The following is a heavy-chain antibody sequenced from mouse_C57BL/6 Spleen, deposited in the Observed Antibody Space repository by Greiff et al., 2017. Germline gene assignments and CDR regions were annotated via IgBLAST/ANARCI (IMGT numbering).Heavy chain of an antibody. V-gene: IGHV1-7*01. CDR2: INPSSGYT. J-gene: IGHJ2*01. CDR1: GYTFTSYW. D-gene: IGHD2-4*01. CDR3: AKYDYDRGFDY. Sequence: QVQPQQSGAELAKPGASVKLSCKASGYTFTSYWMHWVKQRPGQGLEWIGYINPSSGYTKYNQKFKDKATLTADKSSSTAYMQLSSLTYEDSAVYCCAKYDYDRGFDYWGQGTTLTVSS.